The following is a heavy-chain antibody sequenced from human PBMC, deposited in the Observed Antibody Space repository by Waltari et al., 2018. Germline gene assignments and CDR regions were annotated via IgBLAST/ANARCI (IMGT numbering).Heavy chain of an antibody. J-gene: IGHJ4*02. CDR2: IYWDDDK. Sequence: QITLKESGPTLVNPTQTLTLTCTFSGFSLSSYGVGVGWIRPPPGKTLECLALIYWDDDKRYNPSLRSRLTIAKDTSKNQVVLTMTNMDPVDTATYYCAHRRGNTIWDAGYFDYWGQGALVTVSS. CDR1: GFSLSSYGVG. V-gene: IGHV2-5*02. CDR3: AHRRGNTIWDAGYFDY. D-gene: IGHD3-16*01.